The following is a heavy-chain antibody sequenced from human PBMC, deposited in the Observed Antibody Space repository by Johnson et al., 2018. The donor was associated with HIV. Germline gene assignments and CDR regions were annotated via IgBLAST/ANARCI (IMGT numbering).Heavy chain of an antibody. CDR2: ISWNSGSI. CDR1: GFTFDDYA. Sequence: VQLVESGGGLVKPGGSLRLSCAASGFTFDDYAMHWVRQAPGKGLEWVSGISWNSGSIGYADSVKGRFTIYRDNAKNSLYLQMNSLRAEDTAVYYCARWDTVVVPDRSDSFNIWGQGTMVTVSS. J-gene: IGHJ3*02. D-gene: IGHD2-2*01. V-gene: IGHV3-9*01. CDR3: ARWDTVVVPDRSDSFNI.